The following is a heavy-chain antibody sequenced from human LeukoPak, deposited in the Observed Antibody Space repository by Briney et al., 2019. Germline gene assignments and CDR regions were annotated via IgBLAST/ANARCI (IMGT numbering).Heavy chain of an antibody. CDR3: AALMTAVTTLDY. J-gene: IGHJ4*02. CDR2: IIPIFGTP. CDR1: GGTFTSYA. D-gene: IGHD4-17*01. V-gene: IGHV1-69*05. Sequence: ASVKVSCKASGGTFTSYAISWVRQAPGQGLEWMGRIIPIFGTPNYAQKFQGRVTITTDESTSTAYMEMSSVRSKDTAVYYCAALMTAVTTLDYWGQGTLVTVSS.